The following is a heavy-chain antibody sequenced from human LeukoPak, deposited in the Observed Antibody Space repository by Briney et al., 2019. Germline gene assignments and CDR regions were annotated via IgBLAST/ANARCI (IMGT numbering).Heavy chain of an antibody. CDR2: ISYDGSNQ. J-gene: IGHJ4*02. Sequence: GRSLRLTCAASGFTFSSYAMHWVRQPPGKGMEWMAVISYDGSNQYYADSVKGRFTISRDNSENTLFLQMNSLRAEDTAVYYCASPTVTTGFDYWGQGTLVTVSS. CDR1: GFTFSSYA. V-gene: IGHV3-30*04. CDR3: ASPTVTTGFDY. D-gene: IGHD4-17*01.